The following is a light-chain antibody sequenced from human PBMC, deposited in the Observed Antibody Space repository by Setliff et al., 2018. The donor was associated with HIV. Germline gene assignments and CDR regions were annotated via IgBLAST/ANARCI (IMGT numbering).Light chain of an antibody. J-gene: IGLJ2*01. CDR2: DVT. Sequence: SGFPGQSITISCSGTSSDVGGYNYVSWYQQHPGKAPKLIICDVTKRPSGVPNRFSGSKSGNTASLTISGLQAEDEADYYCTSYTSSNTFLFGGGTKVTVL. CDR3: TSYTSSNTFL. CDR1: SSDVGGYNY. V-gene: IGLV2-14*04.